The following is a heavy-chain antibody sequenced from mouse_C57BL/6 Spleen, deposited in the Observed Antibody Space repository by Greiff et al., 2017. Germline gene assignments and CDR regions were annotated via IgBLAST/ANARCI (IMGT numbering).Heavy chain of an antibody. J-gene: IGHJ4*01. Sequence: EVQLQQSGTVLARPGASVKMSCKTSGYTFTSYWMHWVKQRPGQGLEWIGAIYPGNSDTSYNQKFKGKAKLTAVTSASTAYMKLSSLTNEDSAVYYCTRIGSSLYAMDYWGQGTSVTVSS. CDR2: IYPGNSDT. D-gene: IGHD1-1*01. V-gene: IGHV1-5*01. CDR1: GYTFTSYW. CDR3: TRIGSSLYAMDY.